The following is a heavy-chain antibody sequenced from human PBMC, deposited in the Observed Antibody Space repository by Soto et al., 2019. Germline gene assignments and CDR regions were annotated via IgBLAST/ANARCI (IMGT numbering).Heavy chain of an antibody. CDR2: IIPIFGTA. Sequence: WPRQSIKQGLEWMGGIIPIFGTANYAQKFQGRVTITADKSTSTAYMELSSLRSEDTAVYYCARSGVAAGTLPPRSNWSDPRGHGTLVPVS. CDR3: ARSGVAAGTLPPRSNWSDP. J-gene: IGHJ5*02. D-gene: IGHD6-13*01. V-gene: IGHV1-69*06.